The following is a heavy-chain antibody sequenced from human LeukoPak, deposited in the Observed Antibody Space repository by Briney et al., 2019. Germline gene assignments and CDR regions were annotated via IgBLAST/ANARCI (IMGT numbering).Heavy chain of an antibody. CDR2: INPNSGAT. J-gene: IGHJ4*02. D-gene: IGHD5-12*01. CDR1: GYTFTDYY. V-gene: IGHV1-2*02. Sequence: ASVKVSCKASGYTFTDYYMHWVRQAPGQGPEWMGWINPNSGATKYAQNFQGRVTMTRVTSIRTTYMDLSSLRSDDTAVYYCASVYSGYDLAQLDYWGQGTLVTVSS. CDR3: ASVYSGYDLAQLDY.